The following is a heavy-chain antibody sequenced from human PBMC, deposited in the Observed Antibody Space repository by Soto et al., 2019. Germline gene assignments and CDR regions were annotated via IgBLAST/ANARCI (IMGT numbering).Heavy chain of an antibody. CDR3: ARGVMPDLVFDV. V-gene: IGHV3-66*01. J-gene: IGHJ3*01. D-gene: IGHD2-2*01. CDR1: GVTVSSNY. CDR2: IYSGGST. Sequence: GGSLRLSCAASGVTVSSNYMSWVRQAPGKGLEWVSVIYSGGSTYYADSVKGRFTISGDNSKNTLYLQMNSLRAEDTAVYYCARGVMPDLVFDVWGQGIMVTVSS.